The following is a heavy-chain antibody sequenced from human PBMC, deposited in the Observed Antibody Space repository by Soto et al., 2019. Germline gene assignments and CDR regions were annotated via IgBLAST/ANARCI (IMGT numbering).Heavy chain of an antibody. CDR2: IYYSGST. Sequence: SETLSLTCTVSGGSVSGGSYYWSWIRQPPGKGLEWIGYIYYSGSTNYNPSLKSRVTISVDTSKNQFSLKLSSVTAADTAVYYCASGYSSSSYYYYGMDVWGQGTTVTVSS. CDR3: ASGYSSSSYYYYGMDV. J-gene: IGHJ6*02. V-gene: IGHV4-61*01. D-gene: IGHD6-6*01. CDR1: GGSVSGGSYY.